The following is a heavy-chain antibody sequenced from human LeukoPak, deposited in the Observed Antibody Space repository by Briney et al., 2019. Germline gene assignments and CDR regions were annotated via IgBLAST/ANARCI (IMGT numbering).Heavy chain of an antibody. CDR3: ATRDNDYSTHRHY. V-gene: IGHV4-39*01. D-gene: IGHD4-11*01. J-gene: IGHJ4*02. Sequence: KTSETLSLTCTVSGGSISSSSYYWGWFRQPPGKGLGGIGSIYYSGSTYYNPSLKSRVTISVDTSKNQFSLKLSSVTAADTAVYYCATRDNDYSTHRHYWGQGTLVTVSS. CDR2: IYYSGST. CDR1: GGSISSSSYY.